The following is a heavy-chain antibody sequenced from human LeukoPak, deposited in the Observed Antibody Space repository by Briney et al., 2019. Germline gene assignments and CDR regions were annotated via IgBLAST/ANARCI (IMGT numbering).Heavy chain of an antibody. D-gene: IGHD5-18*01. CDR3: TRYSGRTDY. J-gene: IGHJ4*02. CDR1: GFTFGTYA. V-gene: IGHV3-49*03. Sequence: GRSLRLSCTSSGFTFGTYAVSWFRQAPGKGLEWVAFIRSKTFGGTTEYAASVKGRLTISRDDSKSIAYLQMNSLKTEDTAVYYCTRYSGRTDYWGQGTLVSVSS. CDR2: IRSKTFGGTT.